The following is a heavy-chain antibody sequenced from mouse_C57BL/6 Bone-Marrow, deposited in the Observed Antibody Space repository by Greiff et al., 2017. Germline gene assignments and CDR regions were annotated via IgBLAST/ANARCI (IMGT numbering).Heavy chain of an antibody. D-gene: IGHD4-1*01. CDR3: ARSKNWDSWFAY. CDR2: INPGSGGT. V-gene: IGHV1-54*01. J-gene: IGHJ3*01. Sequence: VQLQESGAELVRPGTSVKVSCKASGYAFTNYLIEWVKQRPGQGLEWIGVINPGSGGTNYTETFKGKATLTADKSSSTAYMLLSSLTSEDSAVYFCARSKNWDSWFAYWGQGTLVTVSA. CDR1: GYAFTNYL.